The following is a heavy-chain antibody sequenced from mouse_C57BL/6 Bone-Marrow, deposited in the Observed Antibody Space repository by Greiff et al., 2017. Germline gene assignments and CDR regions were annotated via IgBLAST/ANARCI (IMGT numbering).Heavy chain of an antibody. Sequence: QVQLQQPGAELVKPGASVKLSCKASGYTFTSSWMHWVKQRPGQGLEWIGMIHPNSGSTNYNEKFKSKATLTVDKSSSTAYMQLSSLTSEDSAVYYCASQRVYYGNAYWGQGTTLTVSS. CDR3: ASQRVYYGNAY. CDR1: GYTFTSSW. V-gene: IGHV1-64*01. J-gene: IGHJ2*01. CDR2: IHPNSGST. D-gene: IGHD1-1*01.